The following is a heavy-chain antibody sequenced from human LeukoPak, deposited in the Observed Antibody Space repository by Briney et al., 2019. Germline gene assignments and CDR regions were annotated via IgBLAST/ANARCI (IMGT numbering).Heavy chain of an antibody. CDR1: GFTFSDHY. Sequence: PGGSLRLSCAASGFTFSDHYMAWIRQAPGKGLEWVSFISSSSGYANYADSVKGRFTISRDNAKNSLYLQMNSLRAEDTAVYYCARDQSIYGYEIFDYWGQGILVTVSS. V-gene: IGHV3-11*05. CDR3: ARDQSIYGYEIFDY. J-gene: IGHJ4*02. D-gene: IGHD5-12*01. CDR2: ISSSSGYA.